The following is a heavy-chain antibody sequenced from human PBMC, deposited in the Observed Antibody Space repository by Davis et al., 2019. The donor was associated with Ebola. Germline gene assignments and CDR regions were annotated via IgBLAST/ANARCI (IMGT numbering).Heavy chain of an antibody. CDR1: GGTFSSYA. Sequence: SVKVSCKASGGTFSSYAISWVRQAPGQGLEWMGGIIPIFGTANYAQKFQGRVTITADESTSTAYMELSSLRSEDTAVYYCARERGAYCGGDCYGPGYMDVWGKGTTVTVSS. D-gene: IGHD2-21*01. J-gene: IGHJ6*03. CDR3: ARERGAYCGGDCYGPGYMDV. CDR2: IIPIFGTA. V-gene: IGHV1-69*13.